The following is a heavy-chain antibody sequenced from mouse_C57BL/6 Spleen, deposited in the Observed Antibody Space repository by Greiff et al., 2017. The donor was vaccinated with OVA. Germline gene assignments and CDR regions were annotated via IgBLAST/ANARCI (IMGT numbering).Heavy chain of an antibody. V-gene: IGHV14-2*01. CDR1: GFNIKDYY. CDR3: ASYGSSYRYFDV. Sequence: EVKVVESGAELVKPGASVKLSCTASGFNIKDYYMHWVKQRTEQGLEWIGRIDPEDGETKYAPKFQGKATITADTSSNTAYLQLSSLTSEDTAVYYCASYGSSYRYFDVWGTGTTVTVSS. J-gene: IGHJ1*03. D-gene: IGHD1-1*01. CDR2: IDPEDGET.